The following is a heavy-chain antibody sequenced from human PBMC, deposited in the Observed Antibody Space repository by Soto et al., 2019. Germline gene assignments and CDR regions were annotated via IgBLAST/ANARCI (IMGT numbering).Heavy chain of an antibody. V-gene: IGHV1-18*01. D-gene: IGHD3-22*01. CDR3: ARRPRDRAPDF. J-gene: IGHJ4*02. Sequence: ASVKVSCKASGYTFNSYGITWVRQAPGQGLEWIGWISAYNGKTNYAQNLQSRVTMTTDTSTSTAHMELRSLIFDDTAVYFCARRPRDRAPDFWGQGTLVTVSS. CDR1: GYTFNSYG. CDR2: ISAYNGKT.